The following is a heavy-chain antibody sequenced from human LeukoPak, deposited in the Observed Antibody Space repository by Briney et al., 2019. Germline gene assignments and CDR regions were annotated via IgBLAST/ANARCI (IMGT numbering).Heavy chain of an antibody. V-gene: IGHV3-48*01. Sequence: QPGGSLRLSCAASGFTFSSYSMNWVRQAPGRGLEWVSYISSSSSTIYYADSVKGRFTISRDNAKNSLYLQMNSLRAEDTAVYYCARDRKPLFGYCSSTSCYGGFDPWGQGTLVTVSS. D-gene: IGHD2-2*03. J-gene: IGHJ5*02. CDR3: ARDRKPLFGYCSSTSCYGGFDP. CDR2: ISSSSSTI. CDR1: GFTFSSYS.